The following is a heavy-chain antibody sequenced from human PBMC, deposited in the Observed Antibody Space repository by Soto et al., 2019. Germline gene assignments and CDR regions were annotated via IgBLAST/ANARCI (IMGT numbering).Heavy chain of an antibody. CDR3: ARPNSYGVTFHYYYGMDV. J-gene: IGHJ6*02. CDR2: IVPMFGT. Sequence: QVQLVQSGAEVKRPGSSVKVSCEASGGTFNNYAITWVRQAPGQGLEWMGGIVPMFGTNYAQKFQDRVTIAGDESTGTAYRERSGLRSGDTAVYFCARPNSYGVTFHYYYGMDVWGQAATVTVSS. V-gene: IGHV1-69*01. CDR1: GGTFNNYA. D-gene: IGHD3-10*01.